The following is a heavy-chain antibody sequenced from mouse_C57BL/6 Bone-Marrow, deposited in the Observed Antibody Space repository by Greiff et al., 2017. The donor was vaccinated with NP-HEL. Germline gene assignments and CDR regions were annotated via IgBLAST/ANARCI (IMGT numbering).Heavy chain of an antibody. CDR2: ISSGGSYT. CDR1: GFTFSTYG. CDR3: ARHEGYYGRGSTMDC. Sequence: DVQLVESGGDLVKPGGSLKLSCAASGFTFSTYGMSWVRQTPDKRLEWVATISSGGSYTYYPDSVKGRFTISRDNAKNTLYLQMSSLKSEDTAMYYCARHEGYYGRGSTMDCWGQGTSVTVSS. J-gene: IGHJ4*01. D-gene: IGHD2-3*01. V-gene: IGHV5-6*01.